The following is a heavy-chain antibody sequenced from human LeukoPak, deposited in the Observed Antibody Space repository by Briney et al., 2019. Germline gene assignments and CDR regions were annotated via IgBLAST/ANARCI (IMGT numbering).Heavy chain of an antibody. CDR2: IYTSGST. CDR1: GGSISSGSYY. V-gene: IGHV4-61*02. Sequence: PSETLSLTCTVSGGSISSGSYYWSWIRQPAGKGLEWIGRIYTSGSTNYNPSLKSRVTISVDTSKNQFSLKLSSVTAADTAVYHCARDSYYDILTGYYNYFDYWGQGTLVTVSS. CDR3: ARDSYYDILTGYYNYFDY. D-gene: IGHD3-9*01. J-gene: IGHJ4*02.